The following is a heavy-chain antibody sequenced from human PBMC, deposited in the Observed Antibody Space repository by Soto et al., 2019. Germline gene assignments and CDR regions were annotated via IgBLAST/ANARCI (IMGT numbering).Heavy chain of an antibody. D-gene: IGHD6-19*01. Sequence: QVQLQESGPGLVKPSQTLSLTCTVSGGSISSGGYYWSWIRQHPGKGLEWIGYIYCSGSTYYNPSRKCRVTISVDTSKNQFSLKPGSVTAADTAVYYCPREPEAVAGTGSYWGQGTLVTVSS. J-gene: IGHJ1*01. CDR2: IYCSGST. V-gene: IGHV4-31*03. CDR1: GGSISSGGYY. CDR3: PREPEAVAGTGSY.